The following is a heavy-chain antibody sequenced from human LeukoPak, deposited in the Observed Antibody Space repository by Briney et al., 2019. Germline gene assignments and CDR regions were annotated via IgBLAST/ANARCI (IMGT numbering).Heavy chain of an antibody. J-gene: IGHJ4*02. V-gene: IGHV1-2*02. D-gene: IGHD6-13*01. CDR1: GYTFTGYY. CDR2: INPNSGGT. CDR3: ARDWEEGSSWYWYYFDY. Sequence: GASVKVSCKASGYTFTGYYMHWERQAPGQGLEWMGWINPNSGGTNYAQKFQGRVTMTGDTSISTAYMELSRLRSDDTAVYYCARDWEEGSSWYWYYFDYWGQGTLVTVSS.